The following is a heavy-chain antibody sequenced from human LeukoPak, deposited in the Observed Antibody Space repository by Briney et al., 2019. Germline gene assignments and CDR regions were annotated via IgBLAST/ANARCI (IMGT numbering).Heavy chain of an antibody. V-gene: IGHV3-30*04. CDR3: TLTTFGVVYYFDY. CDR2: ISYDGINQ. D-gene: IGHD1/OR15-1a*01. Sequence: PGGSLRLSCATSGFTFSSYAMHWVRQAPGKGLKWVALISYDGINQYYADSVKGRFIISRDNSKNTLYLQLNSLRLEDTAVYYCTLTTFGVVYYFDYWGQGTLVTVSS. J-gene: IGHJ4*02. CDR1: GFTFSSYA.